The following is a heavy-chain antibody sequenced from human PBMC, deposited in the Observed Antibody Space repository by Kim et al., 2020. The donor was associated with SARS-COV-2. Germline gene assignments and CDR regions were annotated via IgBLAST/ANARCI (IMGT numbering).Heavy chain of an antibody. CDR2: ISGRGGST. CDR3: AKTQRPNSGSYPHFDY. D-gene: IGHD1-26*01. J-gene: IGHJ4*01. CDR1: GFTFSSHA. V-gene: IGHV3-23*01. Sequence: GGSLRLSCAASGFTFSSHAISWVRQAPGKGLEWVSAISGRGGSTYYADSVTGRFTISRDNSKNTLYLQLNRLRAADTAVYYCAKTQRPNSGSYPHFDYLG.